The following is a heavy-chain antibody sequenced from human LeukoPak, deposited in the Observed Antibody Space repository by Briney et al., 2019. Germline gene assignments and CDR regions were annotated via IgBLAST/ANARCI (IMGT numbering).Heavy chain of an antibody. V-gene: IGHV3-7*01. CDR3: ATDMLTIFGVVTDY. D-gene: IGHD3-3*01. Sequence: GGSLRLSCAASGFTFSSYWMSWVRQAPGKGLEWVANIKQDGSEKYYVDSVKGRFTISRDNAKNSLYLQMNSLRAEDTAVYYCATDMLTIFGVVTDYWGQGTLVTVSS. CDR1: GFTFSSYW. J-gene: IGHJ4*02. CDR2: IKQDGSEK.